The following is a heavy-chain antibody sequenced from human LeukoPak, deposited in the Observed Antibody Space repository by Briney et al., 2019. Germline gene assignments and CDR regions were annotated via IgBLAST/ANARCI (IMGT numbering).Heavy chain of an antibody. J-gene: IGHJ6*03. CDR1: GYTFTSYG. D-gene: IGHD3-3*01. CDR2: ISAYNGNT. CDR3: ARDLGGMEWLSYYYYMDV. V-gene: IGHV1-18*01. Sequence: ASVKVSCKASGYTFTSYGISWVRQAPGQGLEWMGWISAYNGNTNYAQKLPGRVTMTTDTSTSTAYMELRSLRSDDTAVYYCARDLGGMEWLSYYYYMDVWGKGTTVTVSS.